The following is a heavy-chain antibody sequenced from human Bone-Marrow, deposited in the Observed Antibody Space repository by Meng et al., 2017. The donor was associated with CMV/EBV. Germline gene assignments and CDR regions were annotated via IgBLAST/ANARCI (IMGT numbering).Heavy chain of an antibody. CDR2: VSFDESNN. D-gene: IGHD1-26*01. Sequence: GGSLRLSCVASGFTFNYYSMHWIRQAPGKGLEWVAVVSFDESNNYYADSVKGRFTISRDNSKNTLYLQMNSLRAEDTAVYYCARDPRGSYQGIFDYWGQGTLVTVYS. J-gene: IGHJ4*02. CDR3: ARDPRGSYQGIFDY. V-gene: IGHV3-30*04. CDR1: GFTFNYYS.